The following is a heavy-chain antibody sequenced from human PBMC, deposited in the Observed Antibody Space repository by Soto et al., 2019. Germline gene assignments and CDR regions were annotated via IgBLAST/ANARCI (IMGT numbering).Heavy chain of an antibody. V-gene: IGHV1-69*01. J-gene: IGHJ4*02. CDR2: IIPLFGTP. CDR1: GGIFSTYA. Sequence: QVQLVQSGAEVKKPGSSVKVSCKASGGIFSTYAISWLRQAPGQGLEWMGAIIPLFGTPNYAQRFQGRVTITADESTSTASMELSRLRSEDTAVYYCARDRDDYGSGNYYNRIDFWGQGTLVTVSS. CDR3: ARDRDDYGSGNYYNRIDF. D-gene: IGHD3-10*01.